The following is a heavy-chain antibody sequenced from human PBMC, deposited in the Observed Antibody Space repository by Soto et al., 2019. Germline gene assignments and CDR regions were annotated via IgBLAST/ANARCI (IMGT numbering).Heavy chain of an antibody. CDR3: ARHTSGWHYYDY. CDR1: GFNFSDHY. Sequence: GGSLRLSXAASGFNFSDHYMNWVRQAPGKGLEWVSYISGSSRYTNFADSVKGRFTISRDNAKNSLYLQTNSLRVEDTAVYYCARHTSGWHYYDYWGQGTPVTVSS. V-gene: IGHV3-11*06. D-gene: IGHD6-19*01. J-gene: IGHJ4*02. CDR2: ISGSSRYT.